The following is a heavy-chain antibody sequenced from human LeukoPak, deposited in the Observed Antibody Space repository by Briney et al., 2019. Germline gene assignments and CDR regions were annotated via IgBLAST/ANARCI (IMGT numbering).Heavy chain of an antibody. CDR3: AKLGGYSSSFFDY. CDR2: ISGGSDNT. Sequence: PGGSLSLSCAASGFTFSSYAMSWVRQAPGKGLECVSAISGGSDNTYYADSVRGRFTISRDNSKNTLYLQMNSLRAEDTAVYYCAKLGGYSSSFFDYWGQGTLVTVSS. CDR1: GFTFSSYA. V-gene: IGHV3-23*01. D-gene: IGHD6-6*01. J-gene: IGHJ4*02.